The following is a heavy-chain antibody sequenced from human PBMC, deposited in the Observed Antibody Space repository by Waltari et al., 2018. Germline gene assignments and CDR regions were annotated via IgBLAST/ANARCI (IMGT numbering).Heavy chain of an antibody. V-gene: IGHV4-4*07. CDR2: IYSGGST. D-gene: IGHD3-10*01. J-gene: IGHJ4*02. Sequence: QVQLQESGPGLVKPSETLSLTCTVSGGSISGSYWSWIRQPAGKGLEWIGRIYSGGSTDYNPSLQSRPTMSVDTSKNQCSLKLSSVTAADTAVYYCARGPGRESREAFDYWGQGTLVTVSS. CDR3: ARGPGRESREAFDY. CDR1: GGSISGSY.